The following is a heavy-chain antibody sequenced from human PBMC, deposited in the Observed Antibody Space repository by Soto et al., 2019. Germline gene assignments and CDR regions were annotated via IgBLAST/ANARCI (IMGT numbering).Heavy chain of an antibody. Sequence: PSETLSLTCAVFGGSFSGYYWTWIRQTPGKGLEWIGEINHGGSTNYRSSLKSRVTMSVDTSRNQFSLKLSSVTAADTAVYYCARENGYYDSSGYYYNWFDPWGQGTLVTVSS. CDR2: INHGGST. CDR1: GGSFSGYY. V-gene: IGHV4-34*10. D-gene: IGHD3-22*01. J-gene: IGHJ5*02. CDR3: ARENGYYDSSGYYYNWFDP.